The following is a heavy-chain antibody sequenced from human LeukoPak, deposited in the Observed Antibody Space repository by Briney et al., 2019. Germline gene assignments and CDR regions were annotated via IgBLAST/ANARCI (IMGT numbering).Heavy chain of an antibody. Sequence: GGSLRLSCAASGFTFSSYWMSWVRQAPGKGLEWVANIKQDGSEKYYVDSVKGRFTISRDNAKNSLYLQMNSLRAEDTAVYYCERDKYGSSPSCNVYYYYGRDVGAKGPRVTVS. D-gene: IGHD2-2*01. CDR3: ERDKYGSSPSCNVYYYYGRDV. J-gene: IGHJ6*04. V-gene: IGHV3-7*01. CDR2: IKQDGSEK. CDR1: GFTFSSYW.